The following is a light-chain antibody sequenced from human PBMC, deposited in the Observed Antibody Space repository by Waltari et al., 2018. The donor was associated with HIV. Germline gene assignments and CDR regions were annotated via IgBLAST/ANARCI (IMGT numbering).Light chain of an antibody. CDR1: SA. V-gene: IGLV6-57*04. Sequence: NFMLPQPHSVSESPGKTVTISCTRSSAPTTVIYEHNQRPSGVPDRFSGSIDSSSNSASLTISGLKTEDDADYHCQSYDGDNHEIFGGGTKLTVL. J-gene: IGLJ2*01. CDR3: QSYDGDNHEI. CDR2: EHN.